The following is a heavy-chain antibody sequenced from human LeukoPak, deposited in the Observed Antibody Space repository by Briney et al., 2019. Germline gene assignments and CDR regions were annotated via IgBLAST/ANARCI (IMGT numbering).Heavy chain of an antibody. D-gene: IGHD5-18*01. CDR1: GFTFSGYA. V-gene: IGHV3-33*01. J-gene: IGHJ4*02. CDR3: ARDRTRGYTYGYLDN. Sequence: GGXXRLSCTASGFTFSGYAMHWVRQAPGEGLEWVAVIWYDGSEKYYTGSVKGRFTISRDNSKNTLYIQMDRLRAEDTAVYYCARDRTRGYTYGYLDNWGQGTQVTVSS. CDR2: IWYDGSEK.